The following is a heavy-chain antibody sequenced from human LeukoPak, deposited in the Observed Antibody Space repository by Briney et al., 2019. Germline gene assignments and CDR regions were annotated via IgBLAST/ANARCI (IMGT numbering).Heavy chain of an antibody. CDR1: GFTLNDYA. CDR3: AKDGCSGGSCYGRSAFDI. J-gene: IGHJ3*02. V-gene: IGHV3-9*03. D-gene: IGHD2-15*01. CDR2: INYNGGTI. Sequence: GRSLRLSCAVSGFTLNDYAMHWVRQAPGKGLEWVSGINYNGGTIGFADSVKGRFTISRDNAKNSLYLQMNSLRAEDMALYYCAKDGCSGGSCYGRSAFDIWGQGTMVTVSS.